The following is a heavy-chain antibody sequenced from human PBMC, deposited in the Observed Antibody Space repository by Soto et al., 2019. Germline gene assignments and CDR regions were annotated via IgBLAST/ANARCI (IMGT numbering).Heavy chain of an antibody. CDR3: AKNPGYYYDSTGYHFDY. J-gene: IGHJ4*02. Sequence: GGSLRLSCAASGFTFSSYWMHWVRQAPGKGLVWVSAISYGGGTTYYADSVKGRFTISRDNSKNTLYLQMNSLRAEDTAVYYCAKNPGYYYDSTGYHFDYWGQGTLVTVSS. D-gene: IGHD3-22*01. CDR2: ISYGGGTT. V-gene: IGHV3-23*01. CDR1: GFTFSSYW.